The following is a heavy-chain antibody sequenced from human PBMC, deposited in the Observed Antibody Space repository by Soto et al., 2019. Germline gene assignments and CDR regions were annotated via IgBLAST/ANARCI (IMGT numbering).Heavy chain of an antibody. V-gene: IGHV3-30-3*01. CDR1: GFTFGTYA. J-gene: IGHJ6*02. CDR3: ARVTPGNNLYYFYGLDV. D-gene: IGHD1-1*01. Sequence: PWWSLRLSCCASGFTFGTYAIHWGRLAPGKGLQWVALISYEGSNTYYADSVKGRFTVSRDNSKNTLYLQMNSLRPEDTGVYYCARVTPGNNLYYFYGLDVWGQGTSVTVSS. CDR2: ISYEGSNT.